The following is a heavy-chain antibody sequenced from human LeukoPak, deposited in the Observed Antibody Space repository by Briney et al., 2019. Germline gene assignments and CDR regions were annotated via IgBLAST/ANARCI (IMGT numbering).Heavy chain of an antibody. D-gene: IGHD6-13*01. CDR2: ISAYNGNT. Sequence: ASVKVSCKASGYTFTSYGISWVRQAPGQELEWMGWISAYNGNTNYAQKLQGRVTMTTDTSTSTAYMELRSLRSDDTAVYYCANIAAAGHYLNPSNWFDPWGQGTLVTVSS. V-gene: IGHV1-18*01. J-gene: IGHJ5*02. CDR1: GYTFTSYG. CDR3: ANIAAAGHYLNPSNWFDP.